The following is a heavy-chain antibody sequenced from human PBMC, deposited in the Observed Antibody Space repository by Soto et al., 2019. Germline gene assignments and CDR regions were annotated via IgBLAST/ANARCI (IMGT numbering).Heavy chain of an antibody. Sequence: QVQLVQSGAEVKKPGASVNVSCKASGYTFTSYAISWVRQAPGQGLEWMGWINAYNGDTNYAPNLKGRVTMTTDTSTRTAYMELRSLRSDDTAVYYCARDPSYHYDSSGYYSAAFDIWGQGTMVTVSS. V-gene: IGHV1-18*01. J-gene: IGHJ3*02. CDR2: INAYNGDT. CDR3: ARDPSYHYDSSGYYSAAFDI. D-gene: IGHD3-22*01. CDR1: GYTFTSYA.